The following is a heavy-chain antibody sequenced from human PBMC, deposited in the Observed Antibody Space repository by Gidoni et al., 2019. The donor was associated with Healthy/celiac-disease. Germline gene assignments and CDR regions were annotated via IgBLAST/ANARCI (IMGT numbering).Heavy chain of an antibody. D-gene: IGHD4-17*01. CDR2: ISSSSSYI. CDR3: ARDGSTYGDYDVGDY. CDR1: GFTFSSYS. Sequence: EVQLVESGGGLVKPGWSLRLSCAASGFTFSSYSMNWVRQAPGKGLEWVSSISSSSSYIYYADSVKGRFTISRDNAKNSLYLQMNSLRAEDTAVYYCARDGSTYGDYDVGDYWGQGTLVTVSS. J-gene: IGHJ4*02. V-gene: IGHV3-21*01.